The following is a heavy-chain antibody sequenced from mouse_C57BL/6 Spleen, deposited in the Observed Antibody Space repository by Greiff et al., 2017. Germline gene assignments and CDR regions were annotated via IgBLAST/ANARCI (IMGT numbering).Heavy chain of an antibody. CDR2: IHPNSGST. CDR3: ARRGVTAAMDY. J-gene: IGHJ4*01. CDR1: GYTFTSYW. Sequence: VQLQQPGAELVKPGASVKLSCKASGYTFTSYWMHWVKQRPGQGLEWIGMIHPNSGSTNYNEKFKSKATLTVDKSSSTAYMQLSSLTSEDSAVYYCARRGVTAAMDYWGQGTSVTVSS. V-gene: IGHV1-64*01. D-gene: IGHD2-2*01.